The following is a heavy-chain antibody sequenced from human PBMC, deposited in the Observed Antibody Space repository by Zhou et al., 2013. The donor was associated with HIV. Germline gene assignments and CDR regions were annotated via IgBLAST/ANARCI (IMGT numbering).Heavy chain of an antibody. CDR3: ARAYSSRYNDYYYYYGMDV. V-gene: IGHV1-8*02. D-gene: IGHD6-13*01. CDR1: GGIVISIA. CDR2: MNPHSGNI. J-gene: IGHJ6*02. Sequence: QVQLLQSGTEVKKPGSSVTVSCKASGGIVISIAISWVRQATGQGLEWMGWMNPHSGNIGYGQKFQGRVTMTRDTSISTAYMELSSVRSEDTAIYYCARAYSSRYNDYYYYYGMDVWGQGTTVIVS.